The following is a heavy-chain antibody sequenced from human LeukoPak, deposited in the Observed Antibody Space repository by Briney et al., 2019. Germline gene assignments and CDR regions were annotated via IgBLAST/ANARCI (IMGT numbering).Heavy chain of an antibody. D-gene: IGHD6-19*01. CDR3: ARRWVAVAGTGPDPYYFDY. V-gene: IGHV4-61*01. Sequence: SGTLSLTCTVSGGSISSSSYYWSWIRQPPGKGLEWIGYIYYSGSTNYNPSLKSRVTISVDTSKNQFSLKLSSVTAADTAVYYCARRWVAVAGTGPDPYYFDYWGQGTLVTVSS. CDR1: GGSISSSSYY. J-gene: IGHJ4*02. CDR2: IYYSGST.